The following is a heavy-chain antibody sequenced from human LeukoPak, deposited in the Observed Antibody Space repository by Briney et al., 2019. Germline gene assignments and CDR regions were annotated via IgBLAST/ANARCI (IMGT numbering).Heavy chain of an antibody. V-gene: IGHV3-23*01. J-gene: IGHJ4*02. CDR2: ISGSGGST. CDR1: GFTFSSYT. Sequence: GGSLILSCAASGFTFSSYTMSWVRQAPGKGLEWVSAISGSGGSTYYADSVKGRFTISRDNSKNTLYLQMNSLRAEDTAVYYCAKQGLDYGGNWFGYWGQGTLVTVSS. CDR3: AKQGLDYGGNWFGY. D-gene: IGHD4-23*01.